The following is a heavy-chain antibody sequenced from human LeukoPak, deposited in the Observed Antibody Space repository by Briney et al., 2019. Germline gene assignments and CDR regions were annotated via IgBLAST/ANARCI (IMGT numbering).Heavy chain of an antibody. CDR3: ARASYGDYNFDY. V-gene: IGHV3-74*01. J-gene: IGHJ4*02. Sequence: GGSLRLSCAASGFTFSSYWMHWVRQAPGKGLVWVSRINSDGSSTSYADSVKGRFTISRDNAKNTLYLQMNSLRAEDTAVYYCARASYGDYNFDYWGQGTLVTVSS. CDR2: INSDGSST. CDR1: GFTFSSYW. D-gene: IGHD4-17*01.